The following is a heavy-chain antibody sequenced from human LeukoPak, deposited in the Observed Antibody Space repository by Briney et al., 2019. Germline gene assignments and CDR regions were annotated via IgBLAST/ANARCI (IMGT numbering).Heavy chain of an antibody. Sequence: SETLSLTCTVSGGSIHSYWSWIRQPAGKGLEWIGRISGSGTITYNPALQSRLTISIDTSKNQFSLKLSSVTAADTAVYYCARDYYYDSSGYYPKDYYYYMDVWGKGTTVTISS. J-gene: IGHJ6*03. V-gene: IGHV4-4*07. D-gene: IGHD3-22*01. CDR3: ARDYYYDSSGYYPKDYYYYMDV. CDR1: GGSIHSY. CDR2: ISGSGTI.